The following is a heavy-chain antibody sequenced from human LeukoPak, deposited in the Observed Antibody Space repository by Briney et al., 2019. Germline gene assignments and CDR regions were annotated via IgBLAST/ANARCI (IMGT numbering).Heavy chain of an antibody. CDR3: ARERVATIYYYYYYMDV. J-gene: IGHJ6*03. CDR2: ISSSSSYI. V-gene: IGHV3-21*01. Sequence: AGGSLRLSCAASGFTFSSYSMNWVRQAPGKGLEWVSSISSSSSYIYYADSVKGRFTISRDNAKNSLYLQMNSLRAEDTAVYYCARERVATIYYYYYYMDVWGKGTTVTVSS. CDR1: GFTFSSYS. D-gene: IGHD5-12*01.